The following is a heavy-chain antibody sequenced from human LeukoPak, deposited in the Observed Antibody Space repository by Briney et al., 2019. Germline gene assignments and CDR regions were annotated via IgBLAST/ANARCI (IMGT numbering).Heavy chain of an antibody. J-gene: IGHJ5*02. D-gene: IGHD3-10*01. CDR1: GGSFSGYY. V-gene: IGHV4-4*07. Sequence: MTSETLSLTCAVSGGSFSGYYWNWIRQPAGKGLEWIGRIYTSGSTNYNPSLKSRVTMSVDTSKNQFSLKLSSVTAADTAVYYCARDRYYYGSGSLSWFDPWGQGTLVTVPS. CDR2: IYTSGST. CDR3: ARDRYYYGSGSLSWFDP.